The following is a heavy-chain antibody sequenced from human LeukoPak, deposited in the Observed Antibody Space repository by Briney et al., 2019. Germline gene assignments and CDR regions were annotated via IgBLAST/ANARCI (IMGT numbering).Heavy chain of an antibody. Sequence: GSSRLSCAASGSTFSSYAMHWVRQAPGKGLEWVAVISYDGSNKYYADSVKGRFTISRDNAKNSLYLQMKSLRDEDTAVYYCARLWGYCSGGSCYSTPYWGQGTLVTVS. CDR1: GSTFSSYA. CDR3: ARLWGYCSGGSCYSTPY. D-gene: IGHD2-15*01. J-gene: IGHJ4*02. CDR2: ISYDGSNK. V-gene: IGHV3-30-3*01.